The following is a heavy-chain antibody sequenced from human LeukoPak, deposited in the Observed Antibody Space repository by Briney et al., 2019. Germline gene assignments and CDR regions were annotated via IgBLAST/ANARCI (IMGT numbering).Heavy chain of an antibody. CDR2: ISGSGGRT. D-gene: IGHD6-19*01. J-gene: IGHJ4*02. V-gene: IGHV3-23*01. CDR1: GFTFTNYW. CDR3: AKDLFPAVAGTADY. Sequence: GGSLRLSCAASGFTFTNYWMSWVRQAPGKGLEWVSVISGSGGRTYYADSVKGRFTISRDNSKNTLYLQMNSLRAEDTAVYYCAKDLFPAVAGTADYWGQGTLVTVSS.